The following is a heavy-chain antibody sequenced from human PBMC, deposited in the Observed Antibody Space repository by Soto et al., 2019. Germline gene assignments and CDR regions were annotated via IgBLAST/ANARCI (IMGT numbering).Heavy chain of an antibody. Sequence: EVQLVESGGGLVQPGRSLRLSCAASGFTFENYPMHWVRHAPGKGLEWVSGISWNGANIDYADSVKGRFTISRDNAEKSLSLQMNSLRPEDTGIYYCATPRSNSWYYNWYFDLWGRGTLVTVAS. CDR2: ISWNGANI. CDR3: ATPRSNSWYYNWYFDL. J-gene: IGHJ2*01. D-gene: IGHD6-13*01. V-gene: IGHV3-9*01. CDR1: GFTFENYP.